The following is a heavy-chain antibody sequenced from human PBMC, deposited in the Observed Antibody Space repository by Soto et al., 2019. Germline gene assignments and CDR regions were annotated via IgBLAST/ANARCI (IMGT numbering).Heavy chain of an antibody. J-gene: IGHJ4*02. CDR1: GFTFNSYS. Sequence: LRLSCADSGFTFNSYSMNWVRQAPGKGLEWVSSMSRSSRYIYYADSVKGRFTISRDNAKNSVYLQMNSLRAEDTAVYYCARDGGVAATLANYFDYWGEGTLVIV. CDR3: ARDGGVAATLANYFDY. CDR2: MSRSSRYI. V-gene: IGHV3-21*01. D-gene: IGHD2-15*01.